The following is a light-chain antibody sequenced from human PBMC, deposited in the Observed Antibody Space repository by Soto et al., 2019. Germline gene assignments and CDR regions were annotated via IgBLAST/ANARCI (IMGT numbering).Light chain of an antibody. CDR1: QSVRSS. CDR3: QKYNNWPPIT. J-gene: IGKJ5*01. Sequence: EIVMTQSPATLSVSPGERATLSCRASQSVRSSLAWYQQKPGQAPRLLIYDASTRATGVPARFSGSGSGTDFTLTISSLQSEDFAVYYCQKYNNWPPITFGQGTRLEIK. CDR2: DAS. V-gene: IGKV3-15*01.